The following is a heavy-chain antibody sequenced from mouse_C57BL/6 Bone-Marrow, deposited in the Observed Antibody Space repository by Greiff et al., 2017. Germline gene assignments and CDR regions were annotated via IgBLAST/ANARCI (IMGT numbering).Heavy chain of an antibody. Sequence: QVQLQQSGAGLVRPGASVTLSCKASGYTFTDYEMHWVKQTPVHGLEWIGAIDPETGGTAYNQKFKGKAILTADKSSSTAYMELRSLTSEDSAVYYCTRKCYYYGSSFAYWGQGTLVTVSA. CDR3: TRKCYYYGSSFAY. V-gene: IGHV1-15*01. CDR2: IDPETGGT. D-gene: IGHD1-1*01. J-gene: IGHJ3*01. CDR1: GYTFTDYE.